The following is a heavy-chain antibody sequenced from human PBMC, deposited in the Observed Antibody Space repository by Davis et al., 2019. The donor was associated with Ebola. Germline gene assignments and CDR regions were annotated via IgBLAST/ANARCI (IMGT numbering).Heavy chain of an antibody. CDR2: ISGYNGDT. CDR3: ARAAAYSGYVGS. V-gene: IGHV1-18*04. J-gene: IGHJ4*02. CDR1: GYPFSSFG. D-gene: IGHD5-12*01. Sequence: AASVKVSCKASGYPFSSFGISWVRQAPGQGLEWMGWISGYNGDTNHAQKFQGRVTMTTDTSTSTAYMELRSLRSDDTAVYYCARAAAYSGYVGSWGQGTLVTVSS.